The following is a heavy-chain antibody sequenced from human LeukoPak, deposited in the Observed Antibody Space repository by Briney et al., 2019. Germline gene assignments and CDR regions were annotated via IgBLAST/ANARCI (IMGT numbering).Heavy chain of an antibody. Sequence: SETLSLTCTVSGGSITSSNYHWGWIRQTPGKGLEWIGNIYYSGSTYYNPSLKSRITISLDTSKSQFSLKLSSVTAADTALYYCARRGQVVVAGTSHWYFDLWGRGTLVTVSP. J-gene: IGHJ2*01. V-gene: IGHV4-39*01. D-gene: IGHD6-19*01. CDR1: GGSITSSNYH. CDR3: ARRGQVVVAGTSHWYFDL. CDR2: IYYSGST.